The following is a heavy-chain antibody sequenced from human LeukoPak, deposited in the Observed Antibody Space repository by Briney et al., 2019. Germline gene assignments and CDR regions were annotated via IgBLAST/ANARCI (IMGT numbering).Heavy chain of an antibody. CDR1: GGSISDNY. CDR2: AYYSGHT. V-gene: IGHV4-59*12. D-gene: IGHD6-13*01. Sequence: PSETLSLTCTVSGGSISDNYWSWIRQPPGKGLEWIGYAYYSGHTNYNSSLKSRVTMSLDTSKNQFSLKLSSVTAADTAVYYCARGLKSIAAAGTVFDYWGQGTLVTVSS. J-gene: IGHJ4*02. CDR3: ARGLKSIAAAGTVFDY.